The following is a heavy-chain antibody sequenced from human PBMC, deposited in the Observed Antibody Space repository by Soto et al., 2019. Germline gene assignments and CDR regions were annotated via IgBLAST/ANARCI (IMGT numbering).Heavy chain of an antibody. J-gene: IGHJ4*02. Sequence: QVQLVQSGAEEKKPGASVKVSCKASGYTFTNYAMHWVRQAPGQSLEWMGWINAGNGNTKYSQKFQGRVTITRDTSASTAYMELSILRSEDTAVYYCARVSGYYLPDYWGQGTLVTVSS. CDR3: ARVSGYYLPDY. D-gene: IGHD5-12*01. CDR2: INAGNGNT. CDR1: GYTFTNYA. V-gene: IGHV1-3*05.